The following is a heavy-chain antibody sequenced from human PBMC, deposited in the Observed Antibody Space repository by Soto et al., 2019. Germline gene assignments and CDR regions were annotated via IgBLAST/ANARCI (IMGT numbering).Heavy chain of an antibody. CDR1: GYTFTSYG. CDR2: ISAYNGNT. V-gene: IGHV1-18*01. J-gene: IGHJ6*03. CDR3: ARDDVAQHVPAARDYYYYYMDV. D-gene: IGHD2-2*01. Sequence: ASVKVSCKASGYTFTSYGISWVRQAPGQGLEWMGWISAYNGNTNYAQKLQGRVTMTTDTSTSTAYMELRSLRSDDTAVYYCARDDVAQHVPAARDYYYYYMDVWGKGTTVTVSS.